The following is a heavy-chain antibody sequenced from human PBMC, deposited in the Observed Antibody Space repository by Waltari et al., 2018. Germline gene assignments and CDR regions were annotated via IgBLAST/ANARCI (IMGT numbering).Heavy chain of an antibody. CDR2: IYYSGST. V-gene: IGHV4-39*07. CDR1: GGSISSSSYY. CDR3: ARHSPLRLSDAFDI. Sequence: QLQLQESGPGLVKPSETLSLTCTVSGGSISSSSYYWGWIRQPPGKGLEWIGSIYYSGSTYYDPSLKSLFTRSVDTSKNQFSLKLSSVTAADTAEYYCARHSPLRLSDAFDIWGQGTMVTVSS. D-gene: IGHD5-12*01. J-gene: IGHJ3*02.